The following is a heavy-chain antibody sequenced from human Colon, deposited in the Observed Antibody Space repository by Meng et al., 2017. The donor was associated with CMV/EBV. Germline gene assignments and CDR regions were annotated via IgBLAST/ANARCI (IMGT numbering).Heavy chain of an antibody. Sequence: QLVQAWTEGRQPSASVTVSCKTSGYPFSAYHLHWVRQAPGQGLEWMGWIYPQDGGTYFAQKFQDRVTLTRDTSITTAYMELSGLTSDDTAIYYCVRESWYFDFWGEGTLVTVSS. V-gene: IGHV1-2*02. CDR1: GYPFSAYH. CDR2: IYPQDGGT. D-gene: IGHD6-13*01. CDR3: VRESWYFDF. J-gene: IGHJ4*02.